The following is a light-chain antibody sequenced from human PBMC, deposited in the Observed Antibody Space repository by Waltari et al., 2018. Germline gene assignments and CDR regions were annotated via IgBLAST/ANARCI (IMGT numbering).Light chain of an antibody. CDR1: QSIRSW. CDR3: QQYNSDPYT. V-gene: IGKV1-5*03. CDR2: KAS. Sequence: DIQMTQSPSTLSASVGDRVTIPCRASQSIRSWLAWYQQKPGQAPKLLMYKASTLESGVPSRFSGSGSGTEFTLTISSLQADDFATYYCQQYNSDPYTFGQGTKLEIK. J-gene: IGKJ2*01.